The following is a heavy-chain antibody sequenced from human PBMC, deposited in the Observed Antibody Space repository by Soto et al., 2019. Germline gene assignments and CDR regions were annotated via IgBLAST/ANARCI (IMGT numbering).Heavy chain of an antibody. J-gene: IGHJ4*02. CDR1: GFTFSTYA. CDR2: ISGSGDST. CDR3: AKERSSGGSFNS. V-gene: IGHV3-23*01. D-gene: IGHD6-19*01. Sequence: PGGSLRLSCAASGFTFSTYAMNWVRQAPGKGLEWVSGISGSGDSTYYADSVKGRFTVSRDNSKNTLYLHMNSLRAEDTAVFYWAKERSSGGSFNSGGKGPRAPVS.